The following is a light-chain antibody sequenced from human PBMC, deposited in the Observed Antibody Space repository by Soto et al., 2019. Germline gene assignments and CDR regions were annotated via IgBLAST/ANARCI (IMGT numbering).Light chain of an antibody. Sequence: QSALTQPASVSGSPGQSITISCTGTSSDVGDYDYVSWYQQHPGKAPKLVIYDVSNRPSGVSNRFSGSKSGNTASLTISGLQAEVEADYYCSSYSSSSTVVFGEGTKLTVL. J-gene: IGLJ2*01. CDR3: SSYSSSSTVV. CDR1: SSDVGDYDY. V-gene: IGLV2-14*03. CDR2: DVS.